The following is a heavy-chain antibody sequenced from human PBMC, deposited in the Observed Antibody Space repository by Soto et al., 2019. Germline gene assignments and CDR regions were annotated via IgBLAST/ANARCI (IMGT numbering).Heavy chain of an antibody. Sequence: PGGSLRLSCAASGFTFSSYAMSWVRQAPGKGLEWVSAISGSGGSTYYADSVKGRFTISRDNSRNTLYLQMNSLRAADAAVYYCARQRTTVVTQAYFDHWGQGTLVTVSS. D-gene: IGHD4-17*01. CDR2: ISGSGGST. J-gene: IGHJ4*02. CDR3: ARQRTTVVTQAYFDH. CDR1: GFTFSSYA. V-gene: IGHV3-23*01.